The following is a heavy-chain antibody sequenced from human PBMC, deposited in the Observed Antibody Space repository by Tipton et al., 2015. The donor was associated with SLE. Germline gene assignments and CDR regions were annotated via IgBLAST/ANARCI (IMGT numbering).Heavy chain of an antibody. CDR3: ARTGSVPAAIHYYYGMDV. Sequence: QLVQSGGGLVQPGGSLRLSCAASGFTFSSYWMSWVRQAPGKGLEWVANIKQDGSEKYYVDSVKGRFTISRDNAKNSLYLQMNSLRAEDTAVYYCARTGSVPAAIHYYYGMDVWGQGTTVTVSS. CDR1: GFTFSSYW. J-gene: IGHJ6*02. CDR2: IKQDGSEK. D-gene: IGHD2-2*01. V-gene: IGHV3-7*01.